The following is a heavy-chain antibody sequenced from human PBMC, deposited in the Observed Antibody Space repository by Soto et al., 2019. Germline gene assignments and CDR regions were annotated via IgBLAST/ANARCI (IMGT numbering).Heavy chain of an antibody. CDR3: ARRGYYDSRGYLRGSFDY. CDR2: IYPGDSDT. CDR1: GYSFSTYW. D-gene: IGHD3-22*01. V-gene: IGHV5-51*01. J-gene: IGHJ4*02. Sequence: PGESLKISCKASGYSFSTYWIGWVRQMPGKGLEWMGIIYPGDSDTKYSPSLQGQVTISADKSISTAYLQWSSLKASDTAMYYCARRGYYDSRGYLRGSFDYWGQGTLVTVSS.